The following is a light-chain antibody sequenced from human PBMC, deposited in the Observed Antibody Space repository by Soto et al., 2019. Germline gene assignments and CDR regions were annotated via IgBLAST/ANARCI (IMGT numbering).Light chain of an antibody. J-gene: IGKJ1*01. CDR3: QQYNNWPWT. CDR1: QSVSSN. Sequence: IVLTQSPATLSVSPGERATLSCRASQSVSSNLAWHQQRPGQAPRLLIYGASTRATGVPARFSGGGSGTDFTLTISRLEPEDFAVYYCQQYNNWPWTFDQGTKVDIK. V-gene: IGKV3D-15*01. CDR2: GAS.